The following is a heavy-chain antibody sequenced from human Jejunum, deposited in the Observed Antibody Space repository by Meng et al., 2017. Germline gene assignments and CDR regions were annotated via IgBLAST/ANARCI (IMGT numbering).Heavy chain of an antibody. D-gene: IGHD2-15*01. CDR3: ARGGGRLADY. V-gene: IGHV3-7*01. CDR1: CFTFSTYW. J-gene: IGHJ4*02. CDR2: IKEDGSEK. Sequence: GASLKISCAASCFTFSTYWMSWVRQARGKGLEWVGNIKEDGSEKTYVDSVKGRFTISRDNAKNSLYLPMNSLRAEDTAVYYCARGGGRLADYWGQGTLVTVSS.